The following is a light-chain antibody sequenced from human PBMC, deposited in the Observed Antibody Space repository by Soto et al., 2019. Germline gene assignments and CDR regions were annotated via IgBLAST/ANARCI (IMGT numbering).Light chain of an antibody. CDR3: ALFMGNGISV. CDR2: STS. V-gene: IGLV8-61*01. Sequence: QAVVTQESSFSVSPGGTVTLTCGLISGSVSTANHPSWYQQTPGQAPRTLIYSTSTRSSGVPDRFSGSILGNKAALTITGAQADDESDYYCALFMGNGISVFGTGTKLTVL. CDR1: SGSVSTANH. J-gene: IGLJ1*01.